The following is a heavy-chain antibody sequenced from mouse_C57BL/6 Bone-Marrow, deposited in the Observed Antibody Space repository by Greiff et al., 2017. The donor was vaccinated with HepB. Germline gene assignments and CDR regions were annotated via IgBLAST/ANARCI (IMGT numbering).Heavy chain of an antibody. CDR3: ARKGIDYYGSSPPWFAY. D-gene: IGHD1-1*01. V-gene: IGHV1-69*01. J-gene: IGHJ3*01. CDR2: IDPSDSYT. Sequence: QVQLQQPGAELVMPGASVKLSCKASGYTFTSYWMHWVKQRPGQGLEWIGEIDPSDSYTNYNQKFKGKSTLTVDKSSSTAYMQLSSLTSEDSAVYYCARKGIDYYGSSPPWFAYWGQGTLVTVSA. CDR1: GYTFTSYW.